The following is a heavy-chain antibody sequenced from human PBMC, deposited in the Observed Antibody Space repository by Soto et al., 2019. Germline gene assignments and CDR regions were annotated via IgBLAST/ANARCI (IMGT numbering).Heavy chain of an antibody. Sequence: QVQLVESGGGVVQPGRSLRLSCAASGFTFSSYAMHWVRQAPGKGLEWVAVISYDGSNKYYADSVKGRFTISRDNSKNTLYLQMNSLRAEDTAVYDCARDPLLDNDFWSGYCFDYWGQGTLVTVSS. V-gene: IGHV3-30-3*01. J-gene: IGHJ4*02. D-gene: IGHD3-3*01. CDR2: ISYDGSNK. CDR1: GFTFSSYA. CDR3: ARDPLLDNDFWSGYCFDY.